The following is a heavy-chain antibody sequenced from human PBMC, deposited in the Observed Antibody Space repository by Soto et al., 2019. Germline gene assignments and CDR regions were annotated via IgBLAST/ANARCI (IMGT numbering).Heavy chain of an antibody. Sequence: QVNLVQSGAEVKKPGASGKVSCKASGYTFTSYGITWVRQAPGQGLEWMEWISAHNGNTDYAQKLQGRVIVTRDTSTSTAYMELRSLISDDTAVYYCARGRYGDYWGQGALVTVSS. CDR2: ISAHNGNT. CDR1: GYTFTSYG. V-gene: IGHV1-18*01. J-gene: IGHJ4*02. CDR3: ARGRYGDY. D-gene: IGHD1-1*01.